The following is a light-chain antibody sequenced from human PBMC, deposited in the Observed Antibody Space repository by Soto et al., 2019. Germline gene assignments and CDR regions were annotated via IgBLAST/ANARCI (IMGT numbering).Light chain of an antibody. Sequence: DIQMTPSPSSLSASVGDRVTITCRASQSISSYLNWYQQKPGKAPELLIYAASSLQSGVPSRFSGSGSGTDFTLTISSLQPEDFATYYCQQSYSTLITFGQGTRLEIK. J-gene: IGKJ5*01. CDR1: QSISSY. CDR3: QQSYSTLIT. V-gene: IGKV1-39*01. CDR2: AAS.